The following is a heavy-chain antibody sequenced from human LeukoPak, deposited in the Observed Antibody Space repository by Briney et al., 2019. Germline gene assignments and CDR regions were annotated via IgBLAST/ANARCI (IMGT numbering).Heavy chain of an antibody. D-gene: IGHD2-15*01. CDR3: ATQILGSFDY. J-gene: IGHJ4*02. CDR1: GFTFSDYY. V-gene: IGHV3-11*01. CDR2: ISSSGSTI. Sequence: PGGSLRLSCAASGFTFSDYYMSWIRQAPGKGLERVSYISSSGSTIYYADSVNGRFTISRDNAKNSLYLQMNSLRAEDTALYYCATQILGSFDYWGEGTLVTVSS.